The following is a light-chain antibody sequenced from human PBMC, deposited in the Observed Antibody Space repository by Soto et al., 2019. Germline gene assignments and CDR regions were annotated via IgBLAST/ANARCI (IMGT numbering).Light chain of an antibody. CDR3: QQYGSSPRT. Sequence: EIVLTQSPGPLSLSPGERATLSCRASQSVSSSYFAWYQQKPGQAPRLLIYGASNRATGIPDRFSGSGSGTDFTLTISRLEPEDFAVYYCQQYGSSPRTFGQGTKVEIK. CDR1: QSVSSSY. CDR2: GAS. V-gene: IGKV3-20*01. J-gene: IGKJ1*01.